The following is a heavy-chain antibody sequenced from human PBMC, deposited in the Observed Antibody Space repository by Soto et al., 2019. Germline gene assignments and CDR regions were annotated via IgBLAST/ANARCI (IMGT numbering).Heavy chain of an antibody. V-gene: IGHV1-69*01. CDR3: VFGDCTTTSCSYYFYGLDV. CDR1: GGNFRRYA. Sequence: QVQLVQSGAEVKKPGSSVKVSCKASGGNFRRYAISWVRQAPGQGLEWMGGILPIFGSPSHAQKFQGRVTVTVDESTSTAYLEVTSLTSEDTAMYYCVFGDCTTTSCSYYFYGLDVWGQGSPVTVSS. CDR2: ILPIFGSP. J-gene: IGHJ6*02. D-gene: IGHD2-2*01.